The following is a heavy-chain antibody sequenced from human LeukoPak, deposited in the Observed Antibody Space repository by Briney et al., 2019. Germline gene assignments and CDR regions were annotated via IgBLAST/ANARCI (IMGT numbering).Heavy chain of an antibody. Sequence: GESLKISCKGSGYTFTSYWTAWVRHMPGKGLEWVGLIYPTDSDTRYSPSFQGHDTISADKSISTAYLQWNSLKASDTAMYYCARRGYSGYDLQYFDSWGQGTLVTVSS. J-gene: IGHJ4*02. D-gene: IGHD5-12*01. CDR1: GYTFTSYW. CDR3: ARRGYSGYDLQYFDS. V-gene: IGHV5-51*01. CDR2: IYPTDSDT.